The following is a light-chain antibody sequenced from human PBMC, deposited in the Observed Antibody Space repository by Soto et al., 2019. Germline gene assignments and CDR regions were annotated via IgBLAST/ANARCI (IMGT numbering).Light chain of an antibody. CDR2: GAF. J-gene: IGKJ1*01. CDR3: QQYNDWPLT. Sequence: MTQSPSTLSASVVDRVTITCRASQSVSSNLAWYQQKPGQAPSLLIYGAFTRATGIPARFSGTGSGTEFTLTISSLQSEDFALYYCQQYNDWPLTFGQGTKVDIK. CDR1: QSVSSN. V-gene: IGKV3-15*01.